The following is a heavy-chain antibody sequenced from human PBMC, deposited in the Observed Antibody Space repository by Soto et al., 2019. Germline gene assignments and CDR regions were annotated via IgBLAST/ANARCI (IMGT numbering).Heavy chain of an antibody. CDR1: GFTVSNNY. CDR2: IYSGGYT. J-gene: IGHJ4*02. Sequence: EVQLVESGGGLIQPGGSLRLSCAVSGFTVSNNYMSWVRQAPGKGLEGVSVIYSGGYTAYGDSVKGRFTISRDNSKNTLSPQRNRRQAAAPAGVFCALAPGGGGYWGQGTLVTVSS. CDR3: ALAPGGGGY. V-gene: IGHV3-53*01. D-gene: IGHD3-10*01.